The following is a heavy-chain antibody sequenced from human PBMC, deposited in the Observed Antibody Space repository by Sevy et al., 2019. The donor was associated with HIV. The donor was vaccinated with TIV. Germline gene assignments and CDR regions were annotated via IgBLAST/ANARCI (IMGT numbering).Heavy chain of an antibody. D-gene: IGHD3-9*01. Sequence: SCAASGFTFSSYAMHWVRQAPGKGLEWVAVISYDGSNKYYADSVKGRFTISRDNSKNTLYLQMNSLRAEDTAVYYCARETGYASGLRAFDIWGQGTMVTVSS. J-gene: IGHJ3*02. CDR3: ARETGYASGLRAFDI. CDR1: GFTFSSYA. CDR2: ISYDGSNK. V-gene: IGHV3-30-3*01.